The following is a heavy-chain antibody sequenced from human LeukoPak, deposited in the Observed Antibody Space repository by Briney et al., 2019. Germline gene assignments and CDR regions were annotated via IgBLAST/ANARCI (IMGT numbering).Heavy chain of an antibody. CDR3: AKDMAAYYYASGNIDY. J-gene: IGHJ4*02. Sequence: GGSLRLSCAASGFTFGNYGMSWVRQAPGKGLEWVSLISWDGGGTYYADSVKGRFSISRDNSKNSLYLQMNSLRAEDTALYYCAKDMAAYYYASGNIDYWGQGTLVTVSS. CDR1: GFTFGNYG. D-gene: IGHD3-10*01. CDR2: ISWDGGGT. V-gene: IGHV3-43D*03.